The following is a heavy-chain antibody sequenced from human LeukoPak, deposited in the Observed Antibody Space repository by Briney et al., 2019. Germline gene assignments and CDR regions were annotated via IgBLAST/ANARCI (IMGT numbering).Heavy chain of an antibody. J-gene: IGHJ4*02. CDR3: ARVRTTVTSPFDY. Sequence: GGSLRLSCAASGFTFSSNAMNWVRQAPGKGLEWVSHISSDAGTIYYADPVKGRLTVSRDSPKNSLYLHMNSLRAEDTAVYYCARVRTTVTSPFDYWGQGTLVTVSS. D-gene: IGHD4-11*01. CDR1: GFTFSSNA. CDR2: ISSDAGTI. V-gene: IGHV3-48*04.